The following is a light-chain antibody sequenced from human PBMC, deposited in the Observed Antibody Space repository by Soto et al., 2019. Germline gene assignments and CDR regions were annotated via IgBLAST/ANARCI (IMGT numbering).Light chain of an antibody. CDR1: QDISNY. V-gene: IGKV1-33*01. Sequence: MHLTHSPSSLSASMGYGLTITVQSSQDISNYLNWYQQKLGKAPKLLIYDASNLETGVPSRFSGSGSGTDFTFTISSLQPEDIATYYCQQYSHLITFGQGTRLEIK. CDR3: QQYSHLIT. J-gene: IGKJ5*01. CDR2: DAS.